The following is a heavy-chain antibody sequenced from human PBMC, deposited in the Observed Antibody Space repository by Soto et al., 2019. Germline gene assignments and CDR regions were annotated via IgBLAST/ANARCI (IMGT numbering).Heavy chain of an antibody. J-gene: IGHJ6*02. D-gene: IGHD2-21*02. CDR3: ARVVVTASAGGYYYGMDV. CDR1: GGTFSSYA. Sequence: QVQLVQSEAEVKKPGSSVKVSCKASGGTFSSYAISWVRQAPGQGLEWMGGIIPIFGTANYAQKFQGRVTITADESTSTAYMELSSLRSEDTAVYYCARVVVTASAGGYYYGMDVWGQGTTVTVSS. CDR2: IIPIFGTA. V-gene: IGHV1-69*12.